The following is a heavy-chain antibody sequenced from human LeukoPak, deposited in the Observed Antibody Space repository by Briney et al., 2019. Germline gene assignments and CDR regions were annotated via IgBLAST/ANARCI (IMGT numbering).Heavy chain of an antibody. J-gene: IGHJ4*02. Sequence: ASVKVSCKASGYTFTNFGISWVRQAPGQGLEWIGWISAYNGNTNYAQRLQGRVTLTTDTSTSTAYMELGSLGSDDTAVYYCASAQKGTGDHWGQGTLVTVSS. D-gene: IGHD3-10*01. CDR1: GYTFTNFG. CDR2: ISAYNGNT. CDR3: ASAQKGTGDH. V-gene: IGHV1-18*01.